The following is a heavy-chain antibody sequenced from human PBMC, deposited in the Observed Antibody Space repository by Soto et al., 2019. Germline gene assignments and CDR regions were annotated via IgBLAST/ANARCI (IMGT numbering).Heavy chain of an antibody. V-gene: IGHV4-59*01. D-gene: IGHD6-13*01. Sequence: QVQLQESGPGLVKPSETLSLTCTVSGGSISSYYWSWIRQPPGKGLEWIGYIYYSGSTNYNPSLKSRVPISVDTSKNQFSLKLSSVTAADTAVYYCAREYSSSWSDLFDYWGQGTLVTVSS. CDR2: IYYSGST. CDR3: AREYSSSWSDLFDY. J-gene: IGHJ4*02. CDR1: GGSISSYY.